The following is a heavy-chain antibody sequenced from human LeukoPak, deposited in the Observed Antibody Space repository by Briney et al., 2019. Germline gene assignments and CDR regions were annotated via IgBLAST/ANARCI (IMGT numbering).Heavy chain of an antibody. J-gene: IGHJ4*02. CDR1: GFTFSSYS. V-gene: IGHV3-48*04. CDR2: ISSSGSTI. D-gene: IGHD4-17*01. CDR3: AREGTTGTIDY. Sequence: PGGSLRLSCAASGFTFSSYSMNWVRQAPGKGLEWVSYISSSGSTIYYADSVKGRFTISRDNAKNSLYLQMNSLRAEDTAVYYCAREGTTGTIDYWGQGTLVTVSS.